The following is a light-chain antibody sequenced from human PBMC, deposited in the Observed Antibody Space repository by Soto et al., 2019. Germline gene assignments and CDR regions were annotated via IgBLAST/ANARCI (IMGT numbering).Light chain of an antibody. CDR1: QSISSY. CDR2: AAS. Sequence: DIQMTQSPSSLSASVGDRFTITCRASQSISSYLNWYQQKPGKAPKLLIYAASSLQSGVPSRFSGSGSGTDFTLTISSVQPEDFATYYCQQSYTTPITFGQGTRLEIK. V-gene: IGKV1-39*01. CDR3: QQSYTTPIT. J-gene: IGKJ5*01.